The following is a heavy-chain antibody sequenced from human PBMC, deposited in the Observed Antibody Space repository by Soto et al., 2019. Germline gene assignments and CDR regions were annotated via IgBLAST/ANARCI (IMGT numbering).Heavy chain of an antibody. Sequence: PSETLSLTCTVSGGSISSGDYYWSWIRQHPGKGLEWIGYIYYSGSTYYNPSLKSRVTISVDTSKNQFSLKLSSVTAADTAVYYCARANYGDYESDYYYGMDVWGQGTTVTVSS. CDR3: ARANYGDYESDYYYGMDV. D-gene: IGHD4-17*01. J-gene: IGHJ6*02. V-gene: IGHV4-31*03. CDR2: IYYSGST. CDR1: GGSISSGDYY.